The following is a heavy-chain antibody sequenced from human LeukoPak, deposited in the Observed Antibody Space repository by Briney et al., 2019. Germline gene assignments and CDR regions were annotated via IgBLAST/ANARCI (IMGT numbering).Heavy chain of an antibody. CDR2: IGGSDGRT. D-gene: IGHD3-22*01. V-gene: IGHV3-23*01. CDR1: GFTFSTYA. J-gene: IGHJ6*03. CDR3: AKDSSSYDWGYMDV. Sequence: GGSLRLSCAASGFTFSTYAMSWVRQAPGKGLEWVSLIGGSDGRTRYADSVKGRFTISRDNSKNTLNLEMNSPRAEDTAVYYCAKDSSSYDWGYMDVWGKGTTVTISS.